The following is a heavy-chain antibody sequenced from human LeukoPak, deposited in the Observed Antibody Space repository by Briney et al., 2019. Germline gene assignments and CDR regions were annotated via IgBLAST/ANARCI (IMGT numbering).Heavy chain of an antibody. CDR3: ARSGMGY. V-gene: IGHV3-30*03. CDR1: GFTFSSYG. J-gene: IGHJ4*02. CDR2: ISYDGSNK. D-gene: IGHD2-15*01. Sequence: GGSLRLSCAASGFTFSSYGMHWVRQAPGKGLEWVAVISYDGSNKSYADSVKGRFTISRDNSKNTLYLLMNSLRAEDTAVYYCARSGMGYWGQGTLVTVSS.